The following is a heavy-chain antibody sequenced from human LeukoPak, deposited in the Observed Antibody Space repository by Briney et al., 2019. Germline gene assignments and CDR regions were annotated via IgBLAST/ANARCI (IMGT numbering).Heavy chain of an antibody. CDR2: IKHDGSEK. V-gene: IGHV3-7*04. CDR3: ARGNYYDDSGYYPDY. Sequence: GGSLRLSCADSGFTFSSNWMNWVRQAPGKGLEWVANIKHDGSEKYYVDSVKGRFTISRDNAKNSLYLQMNSLRAEDTAVYYCARGNYYDDSGYYPDYWGRGTLVTVSS. CDR1: GFTFSSNW. J-gene: IGHJ4*02. D-gene: IGHD3-22*01.